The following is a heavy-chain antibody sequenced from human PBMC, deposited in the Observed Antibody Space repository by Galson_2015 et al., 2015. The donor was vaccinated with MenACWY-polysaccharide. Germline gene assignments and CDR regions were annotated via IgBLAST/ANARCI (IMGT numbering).Heavy chain of an antibody. Sequence: SLRLSCAASGFNFSIYVMTWVRQAPGKGLDWVSAISSGSDTTYYTDSVKGRFTISRDNSKDTVHLQMDSLRAEDTAVYYCVKVGWADNWGQGTLVTVSP. CDR3: VKVGWADN. CDR1: GFNFSIYV. J-gene: IGHJ4*02. V-gene: IGHV3-23*01. CDR2: ISSGSDTT. D-gene: IGHD1-26*01.